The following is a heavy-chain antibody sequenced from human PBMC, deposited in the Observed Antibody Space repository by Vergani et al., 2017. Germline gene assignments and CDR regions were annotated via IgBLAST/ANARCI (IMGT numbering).Heavy chain of an antibody. CDR2: IYSGGST. J-gene: IGHJ4*02. D-gene: IGHD2-15*01. CDR3: ARVEWVAGVDY. Sequence: EVQLVESGGGLIQPGGSLRLSCAASGFPVSSNYMGWVRQAPGTGLEWVSVIYSGGSTYYAASVKGRFTISRDNAKNTLYLHMNSLRAEDTAVYYCARVEWVAGVDYWGQGTLVTVSS. CDR1: GFPVSSNY. V-gene: IGHV3-53*01.